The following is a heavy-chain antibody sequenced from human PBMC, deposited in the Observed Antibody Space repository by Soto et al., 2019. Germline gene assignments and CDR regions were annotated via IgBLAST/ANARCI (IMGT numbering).Heavy chain of an antibody. J-gene: IGHJ6*02. CDR3: ARSQGGSSSLDIYYYYYYGMDV. CDR2: IIPIFGTA. D-gene: IGHD2-15*01. V-gene: IGHV1-69*01. Sequence: SYAISWVRQAPGQGLEWMGGIIPIFGTAKYAQKFQGRVTITADESKSTGYMELSSLRSEDTAVYYCARSQGGSSSLDIYYYYYYGMDVWGQGTTVTVSS. CDR1: SYA.